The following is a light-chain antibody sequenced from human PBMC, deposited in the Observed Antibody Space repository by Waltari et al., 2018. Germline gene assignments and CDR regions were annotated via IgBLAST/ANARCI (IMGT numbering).Light chain of an antibody. V-gene: IGKV1-27*01. Sequence: DIQMTQSPSSLSASVGDRVTITCRASQYIGNSLPWYHQKPVKVPKLLISAASTLQSGVPSRFSGSGSGTDFTLTISSLQPEDVATYYCHKYTSAPFFGGGTKVEI. CDR1: QYIGNS. J-gene: IGKJ4*01. CDR3: HKYTSAPF. CDR2: AAS.